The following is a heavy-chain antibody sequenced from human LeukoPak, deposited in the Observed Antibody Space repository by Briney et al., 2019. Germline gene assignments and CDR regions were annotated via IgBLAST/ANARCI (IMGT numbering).Heavy chain of an antibody. CDR2: IKQDGSEK. CDR3: ARLAIYYDFWSGYSRYYYYYYMDV. CDR1: GFTFSSYW. J-gene: IGHJ6*03. D-gene: IGHD3-3*01. V-gene: IGHV3-7*01. Sequence: PGGSLRLSCAASGFTFSSYWMSWVRQAPGKGLEWVANIKQDGSEKYYVDSVKGRFTIPRDNAKNSLYLQMNSLRAEDTAVYYXARLAIYYDFWSGYSRYYYYYYMDVWGKGTTVTVSS.